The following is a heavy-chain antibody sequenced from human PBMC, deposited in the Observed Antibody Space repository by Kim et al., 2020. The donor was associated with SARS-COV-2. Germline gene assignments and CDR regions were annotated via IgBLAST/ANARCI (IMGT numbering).Heavy chain of an antibody. CDR3: ARDPNYYGSGLNAFDI. Sequence: SLKSRVTISVDTSKNQFSLKLSSVTAADTAVYYCARDPNYYGSGLNAFDIWGQGTMVTVSS. D-gene: IGHD3-10*01. V-gene: IGHV4-59*01. J-gene: IGHJ3*02.